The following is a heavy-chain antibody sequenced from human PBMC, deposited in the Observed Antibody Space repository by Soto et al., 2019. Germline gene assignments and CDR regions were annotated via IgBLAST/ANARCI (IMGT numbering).Heavy chain of an antibody. D-gene: IGHD2-15*01. CDR3: ARRHSGGFFRCFDA. CDR2: TGSGTGPG. J-gene: IGHJ5*02. Sequence: QVRLVQSGTEVKKPGSSVKVSCKASGGSLSTNPISWVRQAPGQGLEWMGGTGSGTGPGNHAQKFQGRLTVTADKSTSTVYMELINLSSVDTAVYDCARRHSGGFFRCFDAWGQRTLVTVSS. CDR1: GGSLSTNP. V-gene: IGHV1-69*06.